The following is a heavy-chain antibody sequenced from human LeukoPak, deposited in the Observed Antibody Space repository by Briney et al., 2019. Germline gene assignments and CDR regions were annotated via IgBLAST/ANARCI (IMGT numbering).Heavy chain of an antibody. J-gene: IGHJ4*02. CDR2: IFPGDSDI. D-gene: IGHD6-19*01. CDR1: GYSFTSYW. V-gene: IGHV5-51*01. Sequence: RGESLKISCKGSGYSFTSYWIGWVRQMPGKGLEWMGIIFPGDSDIKYSPSFQGQVTISADKSISTAYLQWSSLKASDTAMYYCARALHSSGWYDPQYFDYWGQGTLVTVSS. CDR3: ARALHSSGWYDPQYFDY.